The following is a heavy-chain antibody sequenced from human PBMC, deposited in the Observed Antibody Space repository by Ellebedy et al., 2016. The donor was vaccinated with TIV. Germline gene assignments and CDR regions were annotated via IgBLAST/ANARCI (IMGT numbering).Heavy chain of an antibody. CDR1: GFTFSTYS. D-gene: IGHD2-2*01. Sequence: PGGSLRLSCAASGFTFSTYSMTWVRQAPGKAVEWVSAISESAAHTHYADSVKGRFTVSRDNSKNTLYLQMTRLRAEDTAVYYCGNKMPGDTRPDFDTWGQGTLVTVSS. V-gene: IGHV3-23*01. CDR3: GNKMPGDTRPDFDT. CDR2: ISESAAHT. J-gene: IGHJ4*02.